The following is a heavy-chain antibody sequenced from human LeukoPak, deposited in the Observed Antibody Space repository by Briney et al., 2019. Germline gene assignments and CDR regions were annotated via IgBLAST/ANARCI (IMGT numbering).Heavy chain of an antibody. J-gene: IGHJ4*02. D-gene: IGHD5-24*01. CDR1: GGSFSGYY. Sequence: SDTLSLTCAVYGGSFSGYYWTWLRQPPGKGLEWVGEINPSGTTNYNPSLKSRVTISVDRSKNQFSLKLRSVTAADTAVFYCARGQGRDGYNGILDYWGQGALVTVSS. V-gene: IGHV4-34*01. CDR2: INPSGTT. CDR3: ARGQGRDGYNGILDY.